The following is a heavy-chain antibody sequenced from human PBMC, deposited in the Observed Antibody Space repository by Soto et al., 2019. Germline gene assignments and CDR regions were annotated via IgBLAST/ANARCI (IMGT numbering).Heavy chain of an antibody. Sequence: GRVWCEGCACTFTSYGIRWVRQAPGQGLEWMGWISAYNGNTNYAQKLQGRVTMTTDTSTSTAYMELRSLRSDDTAVYYCARNPDFWSGYLDVWGQGTTVTVSS. D-gene: IGHD3-3*01. CDR3: ARNPDFWSGYLDV. CDR2: ISAYNGNT. V-gene: IGHV1-18*04. J-gene: IGHJ6*02. CDR1: ACTFTSYG.